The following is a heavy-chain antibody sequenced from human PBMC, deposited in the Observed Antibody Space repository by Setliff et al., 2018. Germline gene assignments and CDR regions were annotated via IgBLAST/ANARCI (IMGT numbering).Heavy chain of an antibody. Sequence: PGGSLRLSCVVSGFTVSNDFMSWVRQAPGKGLEWVSAISGDSEYIYYRDSVKGRFTISRANSKNTLYLQMNNLRVEDTARYYCVNHNPARRSPAGTALDSWGQGTLVTVSS. CDR1: GFTVSNDF. D-gene: IGHD6-19*01. CDR3: VNHNPARRSPAGTALDS. J-gene: IGHJ4*02. V-gene: IGHV3-23*01. CDR2: ISGDSEYI.